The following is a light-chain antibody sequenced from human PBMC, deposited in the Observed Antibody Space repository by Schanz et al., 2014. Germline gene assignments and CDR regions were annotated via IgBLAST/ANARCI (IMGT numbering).Light chain of an antibody. Sequence: ETLMTQSPATLSVSPGERATLSCRASQGVSSNLAWYQQKPGQAPRLLIYDTATRATGIPARFSGSGSGTEFTLTISSLQSEDFAVYYCHQYINSPFTFGPGTKLDLK. J-gene: IGKJ3*01. CDR1: QGVSSN. CDR3: HQYINSPFT. CDR2: DTA. V-gene: IGKV3-15*01.